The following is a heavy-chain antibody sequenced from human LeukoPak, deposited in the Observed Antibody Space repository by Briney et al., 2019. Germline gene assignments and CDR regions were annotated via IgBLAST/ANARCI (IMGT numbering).Heavy chain of an antibody. CDR1: GGSISSNNYY. J-gene: IGHJ4*02. D-gene: IGHD4-17*01. CDR2: IYYSGST. V-gene: IGHV4-39*07. Sequence: PSETLSLTCTVSGGSISSNNYYWGWIRQPPGKGLEWIGTIYYSGSTYYNPSLTSRVNISVDTSKNQFSLKLSSVTAADTAVYYCARELDYGDYVGGPYYFDNWGQGTLVTVSS. CDR3: ARELDYGDYVGGPYYFDN.